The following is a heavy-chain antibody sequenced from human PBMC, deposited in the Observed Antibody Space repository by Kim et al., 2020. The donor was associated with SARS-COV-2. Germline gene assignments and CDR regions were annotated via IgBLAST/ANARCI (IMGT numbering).Heavy chain of an antibody. CDR1: GGTFNTHA. Sequence: SVKVSCKTSGGTFNTHAFCWVRQAPGQRLEWMGGIIPLTNTANYAPNFQARISINADESTSTVYMELSSLTSEDTALYYCVRQREWLLMYFDYWGQGTL. D-gene: IGHD5-12*01. CDR3: VRQREWLLMYFDY. CDR2: IIPLTNTA. V-gene: IGHV1-69*13. J-gene: IGHJ4*02.